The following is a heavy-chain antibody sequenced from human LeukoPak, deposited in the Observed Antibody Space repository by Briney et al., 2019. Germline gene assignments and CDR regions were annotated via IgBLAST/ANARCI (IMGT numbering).Heavy chain of an antibody. V-gene: IGHV4-4*07. CDR3: AREQGRETPNWFDP. CDR1: GGSISSYY. J-gene: IGHJ5*02. Sequence: SETLSLTCTVSGGSISSYYWSWIRQPAGKGLEWIGRIYTSGSTNYNPSLKSRVTMSVDTSKNQFSLKLSSVTVADTAVYYCAREQGRETPNWFDPWGQGTLVTVSS. CDR2: IYTSGST. D-gene: IGHD1-26*01.